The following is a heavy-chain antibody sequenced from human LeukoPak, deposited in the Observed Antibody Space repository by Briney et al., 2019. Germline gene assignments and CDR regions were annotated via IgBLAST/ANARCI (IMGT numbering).Heavy chain of an antibody. V-gene: IGHV3-23*01. D-gene: IGHD3-10*01. CDR3: ARDETMVRGGPRPY. J-gene: IGHJ4*02. Sequence: PGGSLRLSCAASGFTFSSYAMSWVRQAPGKGLEWVSGISDSGGSTYYADSVKGRFTIPRDNSKNTLHLQMNRLRAEDTAAYSWARDETMVRGGPRPYSGQGTLVTISS. CDR1: GFTFSSYA. CDR2: ISDSGGST.